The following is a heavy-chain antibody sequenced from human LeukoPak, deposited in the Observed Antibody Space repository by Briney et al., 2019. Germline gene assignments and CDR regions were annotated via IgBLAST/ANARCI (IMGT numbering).Heavy chain of an antibody. Sequence: PGGSLRLSCAASGITFNNYGMHWVRQAPGKGLEWVTFIRYDGSNKYYAESVKGRFSISRDNSKNTLYLQMNSLSGEDTAVYYCATDLTPPRITMVRGVIAYWGQGTLVTVSS. J-gene: IGHJ4*02. CDR2: IRYDGSNK. D-gene: IGHD3-10*01. V-gene: IGHV3-30*02. CDR1: GITFNNYG. CDR3: ATDLTPPRITMVRGVIAY.